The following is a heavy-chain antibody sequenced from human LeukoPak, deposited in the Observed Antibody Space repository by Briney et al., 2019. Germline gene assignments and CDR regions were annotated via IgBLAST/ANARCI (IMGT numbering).Heavy chain of an antibody. J-gene: IGHJ5*02. CDR3: AKDATPSHYDSGEGYPYNWFDP. V-gene: IGHV3-23*01. D-gene: IGHD3-22*01. Sequence: PGGSLRLSCTASGLTFSNYAMNWVRQAPGKGLEWVSGISGSGRNTYYADSVKGRFTISRDNFDNTLYLEINSLRAEDTAVYYCAKDATPSHYDSGEGYPYNWFDPWGQGTLVTVSS. CDR1: GLTFSNYA. CDR2: ISGSGRNT.